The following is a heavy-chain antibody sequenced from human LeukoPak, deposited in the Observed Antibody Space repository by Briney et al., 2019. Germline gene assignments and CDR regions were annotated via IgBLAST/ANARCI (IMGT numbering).Heavy chain of an antibody. CDR2: ISGSGGST. CDR1: GFTSSSYW. V-gene: IGHV3-23*01. CDR3: AKDNYYDSSGRTNYYYYGMDV. D-gene: IGHD3-22*01. J-gene: IGHJ6*02. Sequence: GGSLRLSCAASGFTSSSYWMSWVRQAPGKGLEWVSAISGSGGSTYYAGSVKGRFTISRDNSKNTLYLQMNSLRAEDTAVYYCAKDNYYDSSGRTNYYYYGMDVWGQGTTVTVSS.